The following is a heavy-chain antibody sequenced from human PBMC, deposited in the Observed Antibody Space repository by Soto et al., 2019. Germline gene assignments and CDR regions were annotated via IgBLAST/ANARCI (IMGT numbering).Heavy chain of an antibody. V-gene: IGHV1-69*01. Sequence: QVQLVQSGAEVKKPGSSVKVSCKASGGTFSSYAISWVRQAPGQGLEWMGGIIPIFGTANYAQKFQGRVTITADESTSTAYMELSSLRSEDTAVYYCARGRSSGGYYYYYGMDVWGQGTTVTVSS. CDR2: IIPIFGTA. CDR3: ARGRSSGGYYYYYGMDV. CDR1: GGTFSSYA. J-gene: IGHJ6*02. D-gene: IGHD6-6*01.